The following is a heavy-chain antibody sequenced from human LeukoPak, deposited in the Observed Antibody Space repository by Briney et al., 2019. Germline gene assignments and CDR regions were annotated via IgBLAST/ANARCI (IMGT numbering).Heavy chain of an antibody. CDR2: INSDSSSI. CDR3: ARVRGYCSGGRRYEENGGDY. J-gene: IGHJ4*02. Sequence: GGSLRLSCAASGFTFSTYSMNWVRQAPGNGLEWVSYINSDSSSIYYADSFKGRFTISRDSAKNSLFLQMDSLRAEDTAVYYCARVRGYCSGGRRYEENGGDYWGQGTLVTVSS. V-gene: IGHV3-48*01. D-gene: IGHD2-15*01. CDR1: GFTFSTYS.